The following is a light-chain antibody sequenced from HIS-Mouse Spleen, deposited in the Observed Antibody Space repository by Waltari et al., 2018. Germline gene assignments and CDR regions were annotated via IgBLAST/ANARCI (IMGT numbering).Light chain of an antibody. Sequence: SSELTQNPAVSVALGQTVRITCQGDSLRSYYVSWYQQKPGQAPVLVIYGKNNRRSGIPDRFSGSSLGNAASLTITGAQAEDEADYYCNSRDSSGNHVVFGGGTKLTVL. CDR1: SLRSYY. V-gene: IGLV3-19*01. CDR3: NSRDSSGNHVV. CDR2: GKN. J-gene: IGLJ2*01.